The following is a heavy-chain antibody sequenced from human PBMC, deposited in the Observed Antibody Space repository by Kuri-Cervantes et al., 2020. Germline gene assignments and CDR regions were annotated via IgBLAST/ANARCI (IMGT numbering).Heavy chain of an antibody. V-gene: IGHV3-9*01. J-gene: IGHJ6*03. CDR2: ISWNSGNI. CDR3: ARSEAVVITFYYYYYMDV. CDR1: GFTFDDYA. D-gene: IGHD3-22*01. Sequence: SLKISCVASGFTFDDYAMHWVRQAPGKGLEWVSGISWNSGNIDYADSVKGRFTISRDNAKNSLYLQMNSLRAEDTAVYYCARSEAVVITFYYYYYMDVWGKGTTVTVSS.